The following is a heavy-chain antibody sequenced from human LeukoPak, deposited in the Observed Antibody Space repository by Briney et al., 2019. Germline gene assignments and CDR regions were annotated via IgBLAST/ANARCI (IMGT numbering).Heavy chain of an antibody. CDR3: VSQITRGSYWPAFDF. V-gene: IGHV4-39*01. Sequence: SETLSLTCGVSGGSISSSSYYWGWIRQPPGKGLEWIGSIYYRGNTPYNPSLKSRVTMSLGTSKNQFSLNLNSVTAADTAVYFCVSQITRGSYWPAFDFWGQGTLVTVSS. D-gene: IGHD1-26*01. J-gene: IGHJ4*02. CDR1: GGSISSSSYY. CDR2: IYYRGNT.